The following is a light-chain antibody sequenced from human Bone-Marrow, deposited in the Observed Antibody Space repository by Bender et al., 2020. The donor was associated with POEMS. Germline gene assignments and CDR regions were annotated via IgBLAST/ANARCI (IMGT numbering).Light chain of an antibody. CDR1: SSNIGAGND. V-gene: IGLV1-40*01. CDR3: SSYTSSNTLYF. CDR2: ANN. Sequence: QSVLTQPPSVSGAPGQRVTIACTGSSSNIGAGNDVNWYQLLPGTAPRVLIFANNNRPSGVPDRFSGSKSGNTASLTISGLQAEDEADYYCSSYTSSNTLYFFGSGTKVTVL. J-gene: IGLJ1*01.